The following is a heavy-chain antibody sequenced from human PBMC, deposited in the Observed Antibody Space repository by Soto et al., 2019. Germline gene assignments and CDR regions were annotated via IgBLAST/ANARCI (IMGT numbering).Heavy chain of an antibody. Sequence: SVKVSCKASGGTFSSYAISWVRQAPGQGLEWMGGIIPIFGTANYAQKFQGRVTITADKSTSTAYMELSSLRSEDTAVYYCARVGDFNTAMVSRHYYCGMDVWGQGTTVTVSS. CDR1: GGTFSSYA. J-gene: IGHJ6*02. D-gene: IGHD5-18*01. CDR2: IIPIFGTA. V-gene: IGHV1-69*06. CDR3: ARVGDFNTAMVSRHYYCGMDV.